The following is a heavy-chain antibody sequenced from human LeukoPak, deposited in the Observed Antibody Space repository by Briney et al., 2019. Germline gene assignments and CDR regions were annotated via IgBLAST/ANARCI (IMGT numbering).Heavy chain of an antibody. J-gene: IGHJ4*02. CDR2: ISADGGST. V-gene: IGHV3-43*02. CDR3: AKESGKFDY. CDR1: GLTFHDYA. Sequence: GGSLRLSCVAAGLTFHDYAMHWVRQAPGEGLEWVSLISADGGSTFYADSVRGRFSISRDNSKNSLYLQMNSLRTEDTAMYYCAKESGKFDYWGQGTLVAVSS.